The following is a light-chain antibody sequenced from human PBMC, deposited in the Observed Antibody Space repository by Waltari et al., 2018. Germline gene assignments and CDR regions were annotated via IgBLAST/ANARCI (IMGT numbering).Light chain of an antibody. J-gene: IGLJ1*01. CDR3: SSFSRRANIV. CDR1: SSDIGFYDY. CDR2: HVN. Sequence: QSALTQPASVSGSPGQSITISCTGTSSDIGFYDYVSWYQQYPGKAPTLIIYHVNNRPSGVSSRFSAYKSGNAASLTISGLQGEDEVDYYCSSFSRRANIVFGSGTKVTVL. V-gene: IGLV2-14*01.